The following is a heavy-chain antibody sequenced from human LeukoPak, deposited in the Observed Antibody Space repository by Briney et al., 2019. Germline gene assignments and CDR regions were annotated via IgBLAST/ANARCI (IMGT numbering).Heavy chain of an antibody. D-gene: IGHD2-8*02. V-gene: IGHV3-30*04. CDR2: ISYDGRAK. J-gene: IGHJ4*02. CDR1: GFTFSIYA. Sequence: SPRHSRVASGFTFSIYAVHWGPPAPGKGLEWVAFISYDGRAKYYADSVKGRFTISRDDSQYTVYCQMNSLRSEDTAVYYCARDLSERYCVDYWGQGTLVTVSS. CDR3: ARDLSERYCVDY.